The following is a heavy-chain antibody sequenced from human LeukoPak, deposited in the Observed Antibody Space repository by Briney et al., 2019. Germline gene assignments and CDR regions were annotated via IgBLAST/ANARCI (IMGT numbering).Heavy chain of an antibody. CDR2: IYYSGST. CDR3: ASLPVAVAGRGDFDY. J-gene: IGHJ4*02. CDR1: GGSISSYY. D-gene: IGHD6-19*01. V-gene: IGHV4-59*08. Sequence: SETLSLTCTVSGGSISSYYWSWIRQPPGKGLEWIGYIYYSGSTNYSPSLKSRVTISVDTSKNQFSLKLTSATAADTAVYYCASLPVAVAGRGDFDYWGQGTLVTVSS.